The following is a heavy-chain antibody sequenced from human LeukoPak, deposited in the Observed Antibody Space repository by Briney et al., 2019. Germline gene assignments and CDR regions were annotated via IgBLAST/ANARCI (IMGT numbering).Heavy chain of an antibody. Sequence: SETLSLTCTVSDGSISSYYWSWIRQPPGKGLEWIGNIYYSGSTNYNPALKSRVTISLDTSKNQLSLRLSSVTAADTAVYYCAKATQWLAFDYWGQGTLVTVSS. V-gene: IGHV4-59*01. CDR3: AKATQWLAFDY. D-gene: IGHD6-19*01. CDR1: DGSISSYY. CDR2: IYYSGST. J-gene: IGHJ4*02.